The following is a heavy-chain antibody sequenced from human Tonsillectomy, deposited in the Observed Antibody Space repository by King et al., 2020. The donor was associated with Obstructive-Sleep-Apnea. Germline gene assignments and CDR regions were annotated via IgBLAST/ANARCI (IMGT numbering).Heavy chain of an antibody. D-gene: IGHD3-16*01. CDR2: IFSNDEK. Sequence: TLKESGPVLVKPTETLRLTCTVSGFSLSNARMGVSWIRQPPGKALEWLAHIFSNDEKSYSTSLKSRLTISKDTSKRQVVLIMTNMDPVDTATYYRARISVLYDYGWGRYVRFLDYWGQGTLVTVSS. CDR3: ARISVLYDYGWGRYVRFLDY. CDR1: GFSLSNARMG. V-gene: IGHV2-26*01. J-gene: IGHJ4*02.